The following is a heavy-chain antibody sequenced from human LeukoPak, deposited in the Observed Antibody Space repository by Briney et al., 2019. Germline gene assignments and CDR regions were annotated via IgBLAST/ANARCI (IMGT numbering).Heavy chain of an antibody. CDR2: VYYGGST. CDR3: ARRMGVPSNWFDP. D-gene: IGHD2-2*01. J-gene: IGHJ5*02. V-gene: IGHV4-59*01. CDR1: GGSISSYY. Sequence: SETLSLTCTVSGGSISSYYWSWIRQPPGKGLEWIGYVYYGGSTNYNPSLKSRVTISVDTSKNQFSLKLSSVTAADTAVYYCARRMGVPSNWFDPWGQGTLVTVSS.